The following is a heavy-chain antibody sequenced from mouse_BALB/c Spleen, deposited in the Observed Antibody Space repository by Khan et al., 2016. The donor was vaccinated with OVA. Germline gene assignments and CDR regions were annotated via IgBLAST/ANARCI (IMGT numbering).Heavy chain of an antibody. Sequence: VQLQQSGPELVKPGASVKISCKASGYSFTGYFINWVMQSPGQSLEWIGRINPHIGYTFYNQKFKGKATLTVDESSSTAHMELRSLASEDSAVFCCARIYRRDFDYWGQGTTLTVSS. J-gene: IGHJ2*01. CDR1: GYSFTGYF. V-gene: IGHV1-20*02. CDR3: ARIYRRDFDY. D-gene: IGHD2-3*01. CDR2: INPHIGYT.